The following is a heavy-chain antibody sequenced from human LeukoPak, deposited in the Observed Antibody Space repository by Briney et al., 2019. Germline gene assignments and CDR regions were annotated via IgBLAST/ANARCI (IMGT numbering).Heavy chain of an antibody. CDR1: GFTVSNNY. CDR2: IYSGGTT. J-gene: IGHJ4*02. D-gene: IGHD3-10*01. V-gene: IGHV3-66*01. CDR3: ASSSGSYPPAPFDY. Sequence: PGGSLRLSCAASGFTVSNNYMIWVRQAPGKGLEWVSVIYSGGTTYYADSVKGRFTISRDNSKNTLYLQMNSLRVEDTAVYYCASSSGSYPPAPFDYWGQGTLVTVSS.